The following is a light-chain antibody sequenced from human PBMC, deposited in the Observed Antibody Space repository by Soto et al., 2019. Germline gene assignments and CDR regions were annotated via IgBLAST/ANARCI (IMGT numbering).Light chain of an antibody. CDR1: SSDVGGYNY. Sequence: SVLTQPASVSGSPGQSITISCTGTSSDVGGYNYVSWYQQHPGKAPKLMIYDVSNRPSGVSNRFSGSKSGNTASLTISGLQAEDEADYYCSSYTTRNTEVFGTGTKVTVL. J-gene: IGLJ1*01. V-gene: IGLV2-14*01. CDR2: DVS. CDR3: SSYTTRNTEV.